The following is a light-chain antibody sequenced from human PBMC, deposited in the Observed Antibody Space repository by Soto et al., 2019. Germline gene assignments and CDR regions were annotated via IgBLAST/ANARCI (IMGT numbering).Light chain of an antibody. CDR3: QQSYRTPPT. CDR1: QSINSY. Sequence: IQITQSPSSLSASVEDRVTITCRASQSINSYLNWYPQKPGKALKLLIYAASSMQSGVQSKFSDRGSRTNFILTISCLQPEGFGTYYCQQSYRTPPTFGQGTRLEIK. CDR2: AAS. J-gene: IGKJ5*01. V-gene: IGKV1-39*01.